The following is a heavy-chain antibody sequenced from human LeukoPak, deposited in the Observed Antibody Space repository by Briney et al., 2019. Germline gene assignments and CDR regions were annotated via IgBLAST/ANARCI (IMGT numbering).Heavy chain of an antibody. Sequence: PSETLSLTCTVSGDSISSYCWSWIRQPPGKGLEWIGYIYYSGSTNYNPSLKTRVTISVDTSKNQFSLKLSSVTAADTAVYYCARMPPPPTAMDYYYYMDVWGKGTTATVSS. J-gene: IGHJ6*03. CDR1: GDSISSYC. CDR3: ARMPPPPTAMDYYYYMDV. V-gene: IGHV4-59*01. CDR2: IYYSGST. D-gene: IGHD2-2*01.